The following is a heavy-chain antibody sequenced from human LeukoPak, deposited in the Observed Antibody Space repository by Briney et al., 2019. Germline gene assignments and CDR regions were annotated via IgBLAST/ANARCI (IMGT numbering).Heavy chain of an antibody. Sequence: ASVKVSCKASGYTFTGYYIHWVRQAPGQGLEWMGGIIPIFGTANYAQRFQGRVTITADESTSTAYMELSSLRSEDTAVYYCARGGIAAAGSFDYWGQGTLVTVSS. CDR1: GYTFTGYY. CDR3: ARGGIAAAGSFDY. D-gene: IGHD6-13*01. CDR2: IIPIFGTA. V-gene: IGHV1-69*13. J-gene: IGHJ4*02.